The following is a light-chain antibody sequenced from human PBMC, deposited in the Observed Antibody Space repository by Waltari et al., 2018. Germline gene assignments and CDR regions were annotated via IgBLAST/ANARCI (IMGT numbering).Light chain of an antibody. Sequence: QSVLTQPPSVSGAPGQRVTISCTGSSSNIGAGSDVNWYQQLPGKAPKLLIHGNSNRPSGVPDRISGSKSGPSASLAITGLQAEDEADYYCQSYDSSLGGSVFGGGTKLTVL. CDR2: GNS. V-gene: IGLV1-40*01. J-gene: IGLJ2*01. CDR3: QSYDSSLGGSV. CDR1: SSNIGAGSD.